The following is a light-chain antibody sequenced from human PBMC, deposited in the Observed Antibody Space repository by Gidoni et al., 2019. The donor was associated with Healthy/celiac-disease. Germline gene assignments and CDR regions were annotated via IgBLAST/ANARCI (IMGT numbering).Light chain of an antibody. CDR2: CAS. CDR3: QQYGSSPGT. J-gene: IGKJ1*01. Sequence: EIVLTQSPGTLSLSQGERATLSCRASQSVSSSYLAWYQQKPGQAPRLLIYCASSRATGIPDRFSGSGSGTDFTLTISRLEPEDFAVYYCQQYGSSPGTFGQGTKVEIK. CDR1: QSVSSSY. V-gene: IGKV3-20*01.